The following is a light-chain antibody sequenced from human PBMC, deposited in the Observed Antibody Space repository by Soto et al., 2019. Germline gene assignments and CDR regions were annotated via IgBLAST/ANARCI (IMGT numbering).Light chain of an antibody. CDR3: QQYGSSTIT. J-gene: IGKJ5*01. CDR1: QSVSSSY. Sequence: EIVLTQSPGTLSLXPGERATLSCRASQSVSSSYLAWYQQKPGQAPRLLIYGASSRATGIPDRFSGSGSGTDFTLTISRLEPEDFAVYYCQQYGSSTITFGQGTRLEIK. CDR2: GAS. V-gene: IGKV3-20*01.